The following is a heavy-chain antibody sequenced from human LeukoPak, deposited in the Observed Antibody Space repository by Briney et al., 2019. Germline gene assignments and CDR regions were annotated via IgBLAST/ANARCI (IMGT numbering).Heavy chain of an antibody. CDR2: ISGSGGST. J-gene: IGHJ4*02. V-gene: IGHV3-23*01. CDR1: GFSRSNYA. D-gene: IGHD6-19*01. Sequence: GGSLRLSCAASGFSRSNYAMTWVRQAPGKELEWVSGISGSGGSTYYADSVKGRFTISRDNSKNTLYLQMNSLRAEDTAVYYCARGYSSGWWGYYFDYWGQGTLVTVSS. CDR3: ARGYSSGWWGYYFDY.